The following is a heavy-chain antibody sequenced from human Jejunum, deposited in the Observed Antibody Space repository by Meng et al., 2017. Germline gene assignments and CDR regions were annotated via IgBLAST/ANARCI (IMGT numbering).Heavy chain of an antibody. CDR3: ARGNEYSNYGADF. CDR2: INDSGST. Sequence: QLQLQESGPGLVKPSGTLSLTCGVSGGSISSSNRWSWVRQSPGKGLEWIGEINDSGSTNYNPSLKSRVTISVDTSKSQFYLRVSSVTAADTAVYYCARGNEYSNYGADFWGQGTLVTVSS. D-gene: IGHD4-11*01. V-gene: IGHV4-4*02. CDR1: GGSISSSNR. J-gene: IGHJ4*02.